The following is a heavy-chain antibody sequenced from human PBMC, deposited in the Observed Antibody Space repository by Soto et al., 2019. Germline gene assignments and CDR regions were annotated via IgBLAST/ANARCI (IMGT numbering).Heavy chain of an antibody. CDR2: ISAYNGNT. D-gene: IGHD5-12*01. CDR1: GYTFTSYG. V-gene: IGHV1-18*01. J-gene: IGHJ6*02. Sequence: ASVKVSCKASGYTFTSYGISWVRQAPGQGLEWMGWISAYNGNTNYAQKLQGRVTMTTDTSTSTAYMELRSLRSDDTAVYYCARVRGGYDTIYYYYGMDVWGQGTGVTVSS. CDR3: ARVRGGYDTIYYYYGMDV.